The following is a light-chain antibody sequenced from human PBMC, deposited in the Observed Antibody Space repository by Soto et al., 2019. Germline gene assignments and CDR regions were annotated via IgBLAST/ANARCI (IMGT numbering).Light chain of an antibody. CDR1: SSDVGGYNY. Sequence: QSALTQPASVSGSPGQSITISCTGTSSDVGGYNYVSWYQQHPGKAPKFMIYDVSNRPSGVSNRFSGSKSGNTASLTISGLQAEYEADYYCSSYTTSNTRQIVFGTGTKVTVL. J-gene: IGLJ1*01. CDR2: DVS. CDR3: SSYTTSNTRQIV. V-gene: IGLV2-14*01.